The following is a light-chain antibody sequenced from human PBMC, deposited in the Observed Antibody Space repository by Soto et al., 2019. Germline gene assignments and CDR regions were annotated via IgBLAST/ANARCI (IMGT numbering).Light chain of an antibody. CDR3: QQRSNCPLT. V-gene: IGKV3-11*01. Sequence: EIVLTQSPATLSLSPGERATLSCRASQSVTTFLAWYQQKPGQAPRLLIYDASSRATGIPARFSGSGSGTDFTLTISSLEPEDFAVYYCQQRSNCPLTFGGGTKVEIK. CDR1: QSVTTF. J-gene: IGKJ4*01. CDR2: DAS.